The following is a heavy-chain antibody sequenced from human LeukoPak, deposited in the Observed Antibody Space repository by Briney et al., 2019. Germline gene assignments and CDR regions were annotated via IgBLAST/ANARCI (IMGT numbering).Heavy chain of an antibody. CDR2: IIPVSGST. CDR1: GYTFTSYG. J-gene: IGHJ2*01. D-gene: IGHD5-18*01. CDR3: AKEGNTALVTGYFDL. V-gene: IGHV1-69*13. Sequence: SVKVSCKASGYTFTSYGISWVRQAPGQGLEWMGGIIPVSGSTHYAQKFQGRLTITADESTSTVYMEMSSLRSEDTAMYYCAKEGNTALVTGYFDLWGRGTLVTVSA.